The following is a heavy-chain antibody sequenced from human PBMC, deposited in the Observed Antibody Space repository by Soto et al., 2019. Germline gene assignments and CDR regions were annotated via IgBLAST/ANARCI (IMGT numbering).Heavy chain of an antibody. CDR2: RYYSGST. CDR3: ATVWFGESQH. J-gene: IGHJ1*01. D-gene: IGHD3-10*01. V-gene: IGHV4-39*01. Sequence: QLQLQESGPGLVKPSETLSLTCTVSGGSISSSSYYWGWIRQPPGKGLEWIGSRYYSGSTYYNPSLKRRVTISVDTSKNQFTLKLSSVTAADTAVYDCATVWFGESQHWGQGTLVTVSS. CDR1: GGSISSSSYY.